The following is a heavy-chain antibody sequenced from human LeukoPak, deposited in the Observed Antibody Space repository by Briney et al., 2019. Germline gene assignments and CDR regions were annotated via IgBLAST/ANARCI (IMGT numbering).Heavy chain of an antibody. Sequence: ASVKASCKASGYTFTSYDINWVRQATGQGIEWMGWMNPNSGNTGYAQKFQGRVTITRNTSISTAYMELSSLRSEDTAVYYCARGHAGVTQANDCWGQGTLVTVSS. V-gene: IGHV1-8*03. CDR2: MNPNSGNT. D-gene: IGHD2-21*02. J-gene: IGHJ4*02. CDR1: GYTFTSYD. CDR3: ARGHAGVTQANDC.